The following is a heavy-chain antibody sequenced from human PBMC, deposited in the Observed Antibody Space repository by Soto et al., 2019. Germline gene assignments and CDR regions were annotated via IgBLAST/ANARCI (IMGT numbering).Heavy chain of an antibody. V-gene: IGHV3-21*01. CDR1: GFTFTDYG. CDR2: VSKSDYT. J-gene: IGHJ4*02. Sequence: GGSLRLSCAVSGFTFTDYGFNWVRQAPGKGLEWVSSVSKSDYTYYSDSVKGRFTISRDNAKNSVSLQMNNLRAEDTAVYYCTREDSIIIPAVADFWGQGTLVTVSS. D-gene: IGHD6-19*01. CDR3: TREDSIIIPAVADF.